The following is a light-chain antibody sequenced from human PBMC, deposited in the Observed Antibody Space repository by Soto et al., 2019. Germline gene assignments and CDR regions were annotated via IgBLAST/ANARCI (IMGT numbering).Light chain of an antibody. CDR3: YSFAGFNTQ. V-gene: IGLV2-23*02. J-gene: IGLJ2*01. CDR1: SSGIGTFNL. CDR2: EVN. Sequence: QSALTQPASVSGSPGQSIAISCTGNSSGIGTFNLVSWYQQHPGRAPKLIIYEVNKRPSGISSRFSASKSGNTASLTISGLQADDAADYYCYSFAGFNTQFGGGTKLTVL.